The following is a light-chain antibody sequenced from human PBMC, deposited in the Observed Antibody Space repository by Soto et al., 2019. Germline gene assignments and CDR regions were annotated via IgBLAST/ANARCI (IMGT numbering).Light chain of an antibody. CDR3: SSYTSSSTRV. CDR2: DVS. J-gene: IGLJ1*01. V-gene: IGLV2-14*03. CDR1: NSDVGHYNY. Sequence: HSALTQPASVSGSPGQSITISCTGTNSDVGHYNYVSWYQQHPGKAPKLMLYDVSNWPSGVSNRFSGSKSGNTASLTISGLQAEDEADYYCSSYTSSSTRVFGTGTKLTVL.